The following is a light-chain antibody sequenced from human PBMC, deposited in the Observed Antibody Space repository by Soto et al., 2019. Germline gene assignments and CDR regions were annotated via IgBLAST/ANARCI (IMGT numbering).Light chain of an antibody. Sequence: QSVLTQPPSVSGAPGQRVTISCTGSSSNFGAGYDVHWYQQLPGTAPKLLIYGNSNRPSGVPDRFSGSKSGTSASLAITGLQAEDEADYYCQSYDSSLSGSRAFGTGTKVTV. CDR3: QSYDSSLSGSRA. V-gene: IGLV1-40*01. CDR1: SSNFGAGYD. J-gene: IGLJ1*01. CDR2: GNS.